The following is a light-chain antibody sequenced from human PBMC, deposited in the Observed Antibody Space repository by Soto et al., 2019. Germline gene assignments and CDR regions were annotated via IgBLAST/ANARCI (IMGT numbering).Light chain of an antibody. CDR2: KAS. CDR3: QQYDTYWT. Sequence: DIQMTQSPSTLSASVGGRVTITFRASQSISSWLAWYQQKPGKAPNLLIYKASSLKSGVPSRFSGSGSGTEFTLTISSLQPDDFATYYCQQYDTYWTFGQGTKVDIK. CDR1: QSISSW. J-gene: IGKJ1*01. V-gene: IGKV1-5*03.